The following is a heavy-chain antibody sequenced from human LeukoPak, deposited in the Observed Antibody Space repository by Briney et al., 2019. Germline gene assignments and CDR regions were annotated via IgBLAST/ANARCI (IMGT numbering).Heavy chain of an antibody. CDR2: INPNSGGT. CDR3: ARARIPAAMVDY. CDR1: GYTFTGYY. J-gene: IGHJ4*02. V-gene: IGHV1-2*02. D-gene: IGHD2-2*01. Sequence: ASVKVSCKASGYTFTGYYMHWVRQAPGQGLEWMGWINPNSGGTNYAQKFQGGVTMTRDTSISTAYMELSRLRSDDTAVYYCARARIPAAMVDYWGQGTLVTVSS.